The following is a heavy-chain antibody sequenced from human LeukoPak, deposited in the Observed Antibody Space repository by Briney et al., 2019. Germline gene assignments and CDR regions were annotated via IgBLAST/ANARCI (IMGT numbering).Heavy chain of an antibody. CDR1: GFTFSSYD. V-gene: IGHV3-13*01. Sequence: GGSLRLSCAASGFTFSSYDMHWVRQTTGRGLEWVSGIGTAGDTYSPGSVKGRFTISRENAKNSLYLQMNSLRAGDTAVYCCARADLRGYSLDYWGQGTLVTVSS. D-gene: IGHD5-18*01. J-gene: IGHJ4*02. CDR3: ARADLRGYSLDY. CDR2: IGTAGDT.